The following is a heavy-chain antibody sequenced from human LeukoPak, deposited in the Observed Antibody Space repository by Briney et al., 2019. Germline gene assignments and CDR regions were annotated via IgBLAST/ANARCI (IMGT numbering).Heavy chain of an antibody. V-gene: IGHV3-23*01. J-gene: IGHJ4*02. CDR3: AKEGFAIFGVEQFDS. Sequence: GGSLRLSCAASGFTFSNYAMGWVRQAPGKGLEWVSAISGSGGRTYYADSVKGRFTISRDNSKNTLYLQMNSLRAEDTAVYYCAKEGFAIFGVEQFDSWGQGTLVTVPS. CDR2: ISGSGGRT. CDR1: GFTFSNYA. D-gene: IGHD3-3*01.